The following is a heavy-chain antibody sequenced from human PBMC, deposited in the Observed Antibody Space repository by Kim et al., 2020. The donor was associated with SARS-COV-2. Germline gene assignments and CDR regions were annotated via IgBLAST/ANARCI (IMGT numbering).Heavy chain of an antibody. CDR2: IYYSGST. CDR3: ARASLAWWFGELTYWFDP. J-gene: IGHJ5*02. CDR1: GGSISSYY. Sequence: SETLSLTCTVSGGSISSYYWSWIRQPPGKGLEWIGYIYYSGSTNYNPSLKSRVTISVDTSKNQFSLKLSSVTAADTAVYYCARASLAWWFGELTYWFDPWGQGTLVTVSS. V-gene: IGHV4-59*01. D-gene: IGHD3-10*01.